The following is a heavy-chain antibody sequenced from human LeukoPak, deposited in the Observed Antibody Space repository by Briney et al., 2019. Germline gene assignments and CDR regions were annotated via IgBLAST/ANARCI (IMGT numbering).Heavy chain of an antibody. D-gene: IGHD3-22*01. CDR1: GGTFSSYA. CDR3: ATDLGDSDNYLNDAFDL. V-gene: IGHV1-69*06. J-gene: IGHJ3*01. Sequence: AASVEVSCKASGGTFSSYAISWVRQAPGQGLEWMGGIIPIFGTANYAQKFQGRVTITADKSTSTAYMELSSLRSEDTGLYFCATDLGDSDNYLNDAFDLWGQGTMVTVS. CDR2: IIPIFGTA.